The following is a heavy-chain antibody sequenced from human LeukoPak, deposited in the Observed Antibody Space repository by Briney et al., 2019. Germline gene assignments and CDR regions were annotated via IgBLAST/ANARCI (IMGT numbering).Heavy chain of an antibody. Sequence: GGSLRLSCRISGFPFRTTGVHWVRQAPGKGLEGVALMSPDAIQTYYADSVKGRFTVSRDSSRDILYLQMNSLRDDDTAMYYCAKDHAGSGRAFEYWGQGTRVTVSS. CDR2: MSPDAIQT. J-gene: IGHJ4*02. CDR3: AKDHAGSGRAFEY. V-gene: IGHV3-30-3*02. CDR1: GFPFRTTG. D-gene: IGHD3-10*01.